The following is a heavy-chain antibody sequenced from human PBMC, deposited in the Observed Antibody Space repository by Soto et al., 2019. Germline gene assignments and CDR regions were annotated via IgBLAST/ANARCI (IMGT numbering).Heavy chain of an antibody. D-gene: IGHD3-10*01. V-gene: IGHV6-1*01. CDR2: TYYRSKWYN. Sequence: SQTLSLTCAISGDSVSSNSAAWTWIRQSPSRGLEWLGRTYYRSKWYNDYAVSVKSRITINPDTSKNQFSLQLNSVTPEDTAVYYCARDRFKGYYGSGSYYPFDYWGQGTLVTVSS. CDR3: ARDRFKGYYGSGSYYPFDY. CDR1: GDSVSSNSAA. J-gene: IGHJ4*02.